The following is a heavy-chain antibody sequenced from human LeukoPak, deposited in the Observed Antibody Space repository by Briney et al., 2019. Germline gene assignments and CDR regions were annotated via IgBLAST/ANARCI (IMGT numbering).Heavy chain of an antibody. CDR3: ARDRRGSGNDPGVWFDP. D-gene: IGHD3-16*01. CDR1: GYTFTSYY. V-gene: IGHV1-18*04. J-gene: IGHJ5*02. CDR2: ISTYNGNT. Sequence: ASVKVSCKASGYTFTSYYMHWVRQAPGQGLEWMGWISTYNGNTDYAQNLQGRVTMTTDTSTTTVYMELRSLRSDDTAVYYCARDRRGSGNDPGVWFDPWGQGTLVTVSS.